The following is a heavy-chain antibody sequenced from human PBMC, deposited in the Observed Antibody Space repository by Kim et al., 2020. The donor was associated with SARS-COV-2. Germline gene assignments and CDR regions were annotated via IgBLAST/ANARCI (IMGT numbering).Heavy chain of an antibody. V-gene: IGHV3-7*03. D-gene: IGHD3-22*01. J-gene: IGHJ5*02. CDR1: GFTFSSYW. CDR2: IKQDGSEK. CDR3: ARVPRRITMIVWDGPPRWFDP. Sequence: GGSLRLSCAASGFTFSSYWMSWVRQAPGKGLEWVANIKQDGSEKYYVDSVKGRFTISRDNAKNSLYLQMNSLRAEDTAVYYCARVPRRITMIVWDGPPRWFDPWGQGTLVTVSS.